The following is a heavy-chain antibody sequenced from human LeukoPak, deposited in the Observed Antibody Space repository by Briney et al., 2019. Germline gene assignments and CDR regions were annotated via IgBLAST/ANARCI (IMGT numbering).Heavy chain of an antibody. CDR3: ARGYCSGGSCYPFDY. V-gene: IGHV4-31*03. Sequence: RSSETLSLTCTVSGGSISSGGYYWSWIRQHPGKGLEWIGYIYYSGSTYYNPSLKSRVTISVDTSKNQFSLKLSSVTAADTAVYYCARGYCSGGSCYPFDYWGQGTLVTVSS. CDR2: IYYSGST. J-gene: IGHJ4*02. D-gene: IGHD2-15*01. CDR1: GGSISSGGYY.